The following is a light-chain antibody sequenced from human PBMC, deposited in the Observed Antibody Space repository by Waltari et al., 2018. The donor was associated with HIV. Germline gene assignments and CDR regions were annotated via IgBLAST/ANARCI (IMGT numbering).Light chain of an antibody. Sequence: EIVMTQSPATLSVSPGERATLSCRASQSVSSNLAWYQQKPGQAPRLLSYGASTRATGIPARFSGSGSGTEFTLTISSLQSEDFVVYYCQQYNNWPPRSVGQGTKVEIK. CDR3: QQYNNWPPRS. CDR1: QSVSSN. CDR2: GAS. J-gene: IGKJ1*01. V-gene: IGKV3-15*01.